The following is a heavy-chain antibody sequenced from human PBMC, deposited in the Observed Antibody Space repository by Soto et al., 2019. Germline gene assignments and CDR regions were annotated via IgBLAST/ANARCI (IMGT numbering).Heavy chain of an antibody. V-gene: IGHV1-69*13. J-gene: IGHJ4*02. D-gene: IGHD4-4*01. CDR3: ARLQEFKTTVTPCDY. CDR1: GGTFSNYA. Sequence: SVKVSCKASGGTFSNYAISWVRQAPGQGLEWMGGIIPFFGTTNYAQKFQGRVTITADESTSTAYMELNSLRSEDTAVYYCARLQEFKTTVTPCDYWGQGPLVTVSS. CDR2: IIPFFGTT.